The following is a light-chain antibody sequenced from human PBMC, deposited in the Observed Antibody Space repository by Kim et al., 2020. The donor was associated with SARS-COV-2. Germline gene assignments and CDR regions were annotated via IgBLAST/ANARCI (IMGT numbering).Light chain of an antibody. CDR3: QHRNSGPRG. CDR1: QSVSNY. V-gene: IGKV3-11*01. Sequence: EIVSTQSPATLSLSPGERATLSCRASQSVSNYLAWYQQKPAQAPKLLIYDASNRATGVPARFSGSGSETDFTLTISSLEPEDFAVYYCQHRNSGPRGFGRGTKVDIK. J-gene: IGKJ1*01. CDR2: DAS.